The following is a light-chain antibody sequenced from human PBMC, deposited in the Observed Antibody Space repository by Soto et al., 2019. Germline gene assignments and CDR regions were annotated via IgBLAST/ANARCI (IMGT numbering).Light chain of an antibody. CDR3: QQYMDWPT. CDR2: DAS. V-gene: IGKV3-15*01. CDR1: QSVSSN. Sequence: EIVMTQSPATLSVSPGERATLSCRASQSVSSNLAWYQQKPGQAPRLLIHDASTRATGIPARFSGSGSGTELTISVSSLQSEDFAVYICQQYMDWPTFSQGNKLDLK. J-gene: IGKJ2*01.